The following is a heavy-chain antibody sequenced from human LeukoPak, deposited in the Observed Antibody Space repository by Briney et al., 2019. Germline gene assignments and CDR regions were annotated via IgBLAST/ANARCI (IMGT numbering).Heavy chain of an antibody. CDR2: INPNSGGT. J-gene: IGHJ3*02. CDR1: GYTFTAYY. D-gene: IGHD4-11*01. V-gene: IGHV1-2*02. CDR3: TRDPRTTKNAFDI. Sequence: ASVKVSCKASGYTFTAYYMHWMRQVPGQGLEWMGWINPNSGGTNYAEKFQGRVTMTRDTSISTAYMELSRLRCDDTAIYYCTRDPRTTKNAFDIWGQGTMVTVSS.